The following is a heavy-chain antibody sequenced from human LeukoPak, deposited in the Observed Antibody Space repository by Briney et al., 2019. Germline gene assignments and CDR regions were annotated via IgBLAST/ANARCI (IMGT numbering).Heavy chain of an antibody. J-gene: IGHJ4*02. CDR1: GFTFSRYW. CDR3: ARDPWGSSSY. V-gene: IGHV3-21*01. Sequence: PGGSLRLSCAASGFTFSRYWMHWVRQAPGKGLMWVSSISSSSTYIYYADSVKGRFTISRDNAKNSLYLQMNSLRAEDTAVYYCARDPWGSSSYWGQGILVTVSS. CDR2: ISSSSTYI. D-gene: IGHD6-6*01.